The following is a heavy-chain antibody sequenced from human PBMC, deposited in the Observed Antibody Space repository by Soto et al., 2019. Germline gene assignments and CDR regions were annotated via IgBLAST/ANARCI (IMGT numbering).Heavy chain of an antibody. Sequence: GGSLRLSCAASGFIFSNYSMNWVRQAPGKGLKWVSSISTGGNYIYYADSVKDRFTISRDNAKNSLFLQMNSLRAEDTAVYYCARRYCSSTNCYAFDSWGQGILVTVSS. V-gene: IGHV3-21*01. CDR2: ISTGGNYI. CDR3: ARRYCSSTNCYAFDS. CDR1: GFIFSNYS. D-gene: IGHD2-2*01. J-gene: IGHJ4*02.